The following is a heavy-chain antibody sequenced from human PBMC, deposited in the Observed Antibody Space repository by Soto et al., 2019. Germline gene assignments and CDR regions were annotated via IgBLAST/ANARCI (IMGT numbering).Heavy chain of an antibody. Sequence: APVKVSCKASGYTFTSYDINWVRQATGQGLEWMGWMNPNSGNTGYAQKFQGRVTMTRNTSISTAYMELSSLRSEDTAVYYCARGYCTNGVCYRAYYYYMDVWGKGTTVTVSS. V-gene: IGHV1-8*01. CDR3: ARGYCTNGVCYRAYYYYMDV. CDR2: MNPNSGNT. J-gene: IGHJ6*03. CDR1: GYTFTSYD. D-gene: IGHD2-8*01.